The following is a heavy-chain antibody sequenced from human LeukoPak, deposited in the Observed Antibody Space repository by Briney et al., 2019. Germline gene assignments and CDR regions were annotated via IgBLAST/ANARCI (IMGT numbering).Heavy chain of an antibody. CDR2: ISYDGSNK. V-gene: IGHV3-30*04. Sequence: GGSLRLSCAASGFTFSSYAMHWVRQAPGKGLEWVAVISYDGSNKYYADSVKGRFTISRDNSKNTLYLQMNSLRAEDTAVYYCARDRSGIAARPDAFDIWGQGTMVTVSS. D-gene: IGHD6-6*01. J-gene: IGHJ3*02. CDR3: ARDRSGIAARPDAFDI. CDR1: GFTFSSYA.